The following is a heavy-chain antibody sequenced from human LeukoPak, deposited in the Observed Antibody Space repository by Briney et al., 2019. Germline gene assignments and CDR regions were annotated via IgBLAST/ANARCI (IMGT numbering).Heavy chain of an antibody. CDR2: IIPIFGTA. D-gene: IGHD6-19*01. CDR1: GGTFSSYA. Sequence: GASVKVSCKASGGTFSSYAISWVRQAPGQGLEWMGGIIPIFGTANYAQKFQGRVTITADESTSTAYMELSRLRSEDTAVYYCASSGIAVAGVDYWGQGTLVTVSS. CDR3: ASSGIAVAGVDY. J-gene: IGHJ4*02. V-gene: IGHV1-69*13.